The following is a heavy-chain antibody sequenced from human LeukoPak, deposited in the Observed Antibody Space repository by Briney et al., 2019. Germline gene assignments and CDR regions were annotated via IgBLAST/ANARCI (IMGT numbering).Heavy chain of an antibody. V-gene: IGHV3-73*01. Sequence: GGSLRLSCAASGFTFSGAAMYWVRQASGKGLEWVGRIRSRANSYATAYAASVNGRFTISRDDSKNTAYLQMNSLRAEDTAVYYCAKALLMCGGDCYSSLDDWGQGTLVTASS. D-gene: IGHD2-21*02. CDR3: AKALLMCGGDCYSSLDD. CDR2: IRSRANSYAT. CDR1: GFTFSGAA. J-gene: IGHJ4*02.